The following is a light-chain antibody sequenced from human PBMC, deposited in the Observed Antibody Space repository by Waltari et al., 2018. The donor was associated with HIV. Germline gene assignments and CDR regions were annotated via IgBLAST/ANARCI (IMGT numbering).Light chain of an antibody. V-gene: IGLV10-54*01. J-gene: IGLJ1*01. CDR1: SHNVGCQG. Sequence: GLPPPPSVSAGLGGGATTLCTGDSHNVGCQGSASLQQHQGHPPKPLSYRNNRRPSGVSERVTASRSQNTASLTITGLQYEDEADYYCSVWDNSLDGQVFGPGTRVSVL. CDR3: SVWDNSLDGQV. CDR2: RNN.